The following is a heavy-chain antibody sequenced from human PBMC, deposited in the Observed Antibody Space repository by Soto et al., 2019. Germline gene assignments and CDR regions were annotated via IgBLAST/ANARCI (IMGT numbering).Heavy chain of an antibody. CDR2: INPSGGST. Sequence: GASVKVSCKASGYTFTSYYMHWVRQAPGQGLEWMGIINPSGGSTSYAQKFQGRVTMTRDTSTSTVYMELSSLRSEDTAVYYCARSLYSSSSRGLGYFDYWGQGTLVTVSS. CDR3: ARSLYSSSSRGLGYFDY. V-gene: IGHV1-46*01. CDR1: GYTFTSYY. D-gene: IGHD6-6*01. J-gene: IGHJ4*02.